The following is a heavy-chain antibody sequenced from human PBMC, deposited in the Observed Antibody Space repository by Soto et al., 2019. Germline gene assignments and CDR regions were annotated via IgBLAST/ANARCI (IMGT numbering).Heavy chain of an antibody. V-gene: IGHV3-30-3*01. D-gene: IGHD2-15*01. Sequence: GGSLRLSCAASGFTFSSYAMHWVRQAPGKGLEWVAVISYDGSNKYYADSVKGRFTISRDNSKNTLYLQMNSLRAEDTAVYYCAREYCSGGSCYVEGAFDIWGQGTMVTVSS. CDR2: ISYDGSNK. J-gene: IGHJ3*02. CDR3: AREYCSGGSCYVEGAFDI. CDR1: GFTFSSYA.